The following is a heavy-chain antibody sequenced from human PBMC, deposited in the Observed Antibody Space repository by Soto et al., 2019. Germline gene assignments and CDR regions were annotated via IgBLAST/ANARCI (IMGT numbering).Heavy chain of an antibody. CDR1: RFTFTSSA. Sequence: SVKVSCRASRFTFTSSAVQWVRQARGQRLEWIGWIVVGSGNTNYAQKFQERVTITRDMSTSTAYMELSSLRSEDTAVYYCARITMVRGVIIRPSTMDVWGQGTTVTVSS. D-gene: IGHD3-10*01. V-gene: IGHV1-58*01. CDR3: ARITMVRGVIIRPSTMDV. J-gene: IGHJ6*02. CDR2: IVVGSGNT.